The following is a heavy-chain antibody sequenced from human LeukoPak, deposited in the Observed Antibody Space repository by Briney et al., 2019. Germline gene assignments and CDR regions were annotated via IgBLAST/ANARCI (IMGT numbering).Heavy chain of an antibody. CDR3: AKDGVPAPSALVVVITGRFDY. V-gene: IGHV3-23*01. CDR1: GFTFSSYA. CDR2: ISGSGCSK. D-gene: IGHD3-22*01. Sequence: GGSVSLSCAASGFTFSSYALSWVPRAPGKGLEWVSAISGSGCSKYHADAVKGRFTISRDNSKNTLYLQMNSLRAEDTAVYYCAKDGVPAPSALVVVITGRFDYWGQGTLVTVSS. J-gene: IGHJ4*02.